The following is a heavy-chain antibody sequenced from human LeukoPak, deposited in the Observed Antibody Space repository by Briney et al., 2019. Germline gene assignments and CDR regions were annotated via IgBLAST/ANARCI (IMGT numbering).Heavy chain of an antibody. V-gene: IGHV3-64D*06. CDR3: VKGSGTGWYGY. D-gene: IGHD6-19*01. J-gene: IGHJ4*02. CDR2: ISRGGGDT. Sequence: PGGSLRLSCSASGFTFSTYSMLWVRQAPGKGLEYVSAISRGGGDTYYSDSVKGRFTISRDNSENTLYLQMTSLRPEDTAVYYCVKGSGTGWYGYWGQGTLVTVSS. CDR1: GFTFSTYS.